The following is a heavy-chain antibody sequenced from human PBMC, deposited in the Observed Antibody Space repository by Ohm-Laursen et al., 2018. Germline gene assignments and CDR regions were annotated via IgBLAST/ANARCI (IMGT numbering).Heavy chain of an antibody. J-gene: IGHJ4*02. D-gene: IGHD6-19*01. CDR1: GFTFSSYA. CDR2: IWSDGSNK. Sequence: SLRLSCTASGFTFSSYAMHWVHQAPGKGLEWVTMIWSDGSNKYYADSVKGRFTISRNNSKNTLYLQMSSLTVDDTAVYYCASDPPSSGCSFSHWGQGTLVTVSS. CDR3: ASDPPSSGCSFSH. V-gene: IGHV3-33*01.